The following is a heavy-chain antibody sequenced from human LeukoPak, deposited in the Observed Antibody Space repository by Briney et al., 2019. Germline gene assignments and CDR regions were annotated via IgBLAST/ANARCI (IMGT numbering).Heavy chain of an antibody. CDR1: GFTFDDYA. J-gene: IGHJ6*02. V-gene: IGHV3-43*02. Sequence: PGGSLRLSCAASGFTFDDYAMHWVRHAPGKGLEWVSLISGDGGSTYYADSVKGRFTISRDNSKNSLYLQMNSLRTEDTALYYCAKDISCSGGSCPHYYYYYYGMDVWGQGTTVTVSS. CDR2: ISGDGGST. CDR3: AKDISCSGGSCPHYYYYYYGMDV. D-gene: IGHD2-15*01.